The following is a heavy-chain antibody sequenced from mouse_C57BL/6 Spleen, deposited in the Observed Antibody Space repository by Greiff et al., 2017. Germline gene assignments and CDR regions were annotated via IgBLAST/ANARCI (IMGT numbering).Heavy chain of an antibody. D-gene: IGHD1-1*01. J-gene: IGHJ2*01. V-gene: IGHV1-64*01. CDR3: ARGDSFTTVVAYYFDY. CDR2: IHPNSGST. CDR1: GYPFPSYW. Sequence: QVQLQQPGAELVKPGASVTLSCKASGYPFPSYWLPWVQQRPGQGLAWIGMIHPNSGSTNYNEKFKSKATLTVDKSSSTAYMQLSSLTSEDSAVYYCARGDSFTTVVAYYFDYWGQGTTLTVSS.